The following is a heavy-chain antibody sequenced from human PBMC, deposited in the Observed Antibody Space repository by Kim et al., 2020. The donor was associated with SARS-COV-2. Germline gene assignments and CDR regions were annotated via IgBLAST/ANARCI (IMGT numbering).Heavy chain of an antibody. D-gene: IGHD2-15*01. J-gene: IGHJ3*02. CDR1: GYTFTSYG. Sequence: ASVEVSCKASGYTFTSYGISWVRQAPGQGLEWMGWISAYNGNTNYAQKLQGRVTMTTDTSTSTAYMELRSLRSDDTAVYYCARDGVRYCSGGSCYGGDAFDIWGQGTMVTVSS. CDR2: ISAYNGNT. V-gene: IGHV1-18*01. CDR3: ARDGVRYCSGGSCYGGDAFDI.